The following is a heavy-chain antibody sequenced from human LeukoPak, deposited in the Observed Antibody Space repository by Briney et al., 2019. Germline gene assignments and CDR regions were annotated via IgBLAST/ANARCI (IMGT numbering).Heavy chain of an antibody. J-gene: IGHJ6*03. CDR2: ISAYNGNT. Sequence: ASVRVSCKASGYTFTSYGISWVRQAPGQGLEWMGWISAYNGNTNYAQKLQGRVTMTTDTSTSTAYMELRSLRSDDTAVYYCARVGSSSYYYYYMDVWGKGTTVTVSS. V-gene: IGHV1-18*01. CDR1: GYTFTSYG. D-gene: IGHD6-6*01. CDR3: ARVGSSSYYYYYMDV.